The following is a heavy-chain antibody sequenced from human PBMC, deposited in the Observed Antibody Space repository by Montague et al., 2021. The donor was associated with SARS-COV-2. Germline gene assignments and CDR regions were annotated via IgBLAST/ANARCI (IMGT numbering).Heavy chain of an antibody. J-gene: IGHJ3*02. CDR2: VNQSGTT. CDR3: AGGRRPVVVPGAGQAGGAFDI. Sequence: SETLSLTCAISGGSFSNYYWSWIRQPPGKGLEWIGEVNQSGTTIYNPSVKSGVTISEDTSKNQFYLRLNSVTAADTAVYYCAGGRRPVVVPGAGQAGGAFDIWGQGTMVTVSS. CDR1: GGSFSNYY. V-gene: IGHV4-34*01. D-gene: IGHD2-2*01.